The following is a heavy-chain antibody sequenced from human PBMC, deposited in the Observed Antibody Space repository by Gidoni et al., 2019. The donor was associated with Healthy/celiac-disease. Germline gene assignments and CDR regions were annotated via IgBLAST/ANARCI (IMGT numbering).Heavy chain of an antibody. D-gene: IGHD2-2*01. Sequence: EVQLVESGGGLVQPGGSLRLSCAASGFTFSSYSMNWVRQAPGKRLEWVSYISSSSSTIYYADSVKGRFTISRDNAKNSLYLQMNSLRAEDTAVYYCARVRGSRVPAAYFDYWGQGTLVTVSS. CDR2: ISSSSSTI. CDR1: GFTFSSYS. CDR3: ARVRGSRVPAAYFDY. J-gene: IGHJ4*02. V-gene: IGHV3-48*01.